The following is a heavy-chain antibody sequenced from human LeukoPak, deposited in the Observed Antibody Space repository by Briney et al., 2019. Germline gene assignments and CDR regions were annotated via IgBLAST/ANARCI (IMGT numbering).Heavy chain of an antibody. Sequence: GGSLTLSCAASGLTFNNYDMSWGRRAPARGVEGFSVISGGGASTYYEPSVKSRVTVSRDNSKYTLSLQMTTLRAEDTAVYYCAKGHSNYGTGFDCWGRGTLVSVSS. CDR1: GLTFNNYD. D-gene: IGHD4-11*01. V-gene: IGHV3-23*01. CDR2: ISGGGAST. J-gene: IGHJ4*02. CDR3: AKGHSNYGTGFDC.